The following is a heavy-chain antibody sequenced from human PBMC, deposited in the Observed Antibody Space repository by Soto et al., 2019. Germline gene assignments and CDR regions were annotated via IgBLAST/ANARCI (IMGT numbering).Heavy chain of an antibody. CDR3: ARENVTRPWVDHYYYDMEV. J-gene: IGHJ6*02. CDR2: IYSGGST. D-gene: IGHD2-15*01. CDR1: GFAVSSNY. Sequence: GSLRLSCAASGFAVSSNYMRWVHQAPGKGLEWVSVIYSGGSTYYADSAKGRFTISRDNSTNTLYLQMNSLRAEDTAVYYCARENVTRPWVDHYYYDMEVWCPGTSVNVYS. V-gene: IGHV3-53*01.